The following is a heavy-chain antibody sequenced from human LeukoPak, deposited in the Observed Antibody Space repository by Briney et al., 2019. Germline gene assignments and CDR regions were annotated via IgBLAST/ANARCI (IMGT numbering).Heavy chain of an antibody. CDR1: GDSISSNY. Sequence: SETLSLTCTVSGDSISSNYWSWIRQPAGKGLEGLEWIGRIYSSGSTNYNPSLKSRVTMSLDTPKNQFSLKLSSVTAADTAVYYCARGSGSPLYDYWGQGTLVIVPS. CDR3: ARGSGSPLYDY. V-gene: IGHV4-4*07. CDR2: IYSSGST. D-gene: IGHD3-10*01. J-gene: IGHJ4*02.